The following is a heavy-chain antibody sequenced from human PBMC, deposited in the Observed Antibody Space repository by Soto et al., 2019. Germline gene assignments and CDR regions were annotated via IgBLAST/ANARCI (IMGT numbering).Heavy chain of an antibody. J-gene: IGHJ4*02. CDR2: ISSGSAT. Sequence: GGSLRLSCAASGFTLRSYSMTWVRQAPGKGLQWVSYISSGSATDYADSVKGRFTFSRDDSKNTVFLEMNSLKTEDTGVYYCTTNAAAPVGTLAYWGQGTLVTVSS. D-gene: IGHD1-26*01. V-gene: IGHV3-48*04. CDR3: TTNAAAPVGTLAY. CDR1: GFTLRSYS.